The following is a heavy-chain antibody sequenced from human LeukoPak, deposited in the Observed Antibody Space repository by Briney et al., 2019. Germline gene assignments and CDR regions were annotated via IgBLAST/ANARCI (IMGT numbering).Heavy chain of an antibody. J-gene: IGHJ4*02. CDR2: IYYSGST. CDR3: ARVNYWLLDY. V-gene: IGHV4-31*03. CDR1: GGSIRSGGYY. D-gene: IGHD1-7*01. Sequence: SETLSLTCTVSGGSIRSGGYYWSWIRQHPGKDLEWIGYIYYSGSTYYNPSLKSRVTISVDTSKNQFSLKLSSVTAADTAVYYCARVNYWLLDYWGQGTLVTVSS.